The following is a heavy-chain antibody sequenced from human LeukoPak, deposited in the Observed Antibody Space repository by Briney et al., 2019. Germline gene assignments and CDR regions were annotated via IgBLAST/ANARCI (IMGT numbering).Heavy chain of an antibody. J-gene: IGHJ4*02. D-gene: IGHD3-22*01. CDR3: ARDRLPGGYTYYFDY. CDR2: IIPILGIA. Sequence: SVKVSCKASGGTFSSYAISWVRQAPGQGLEWMGRIIPILGIANYAQKFQGRVTITADKSTSTAYMELSSLRSEDTAVYYCARDRLPGGYTYYFDYWGQGTLVTVSS. V-gene: IGHV1-69*04. CDR1: GGTFSSYA.